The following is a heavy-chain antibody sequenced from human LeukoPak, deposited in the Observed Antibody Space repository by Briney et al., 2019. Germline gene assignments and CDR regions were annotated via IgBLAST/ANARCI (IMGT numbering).Heavy chain of an antibody. CDR3: AKGPLLWD. D-gene: IGHD2/OR15-2a*01. J-gene: IGHJ4*02. CDR1: GGSISSSSYY. CDR2: ISSSSSTI. Sequence: LSLTCTVSGGSISSSSYYWGWIRQPPGKGLEWVSYISSSSSTIYYADSVKGRFTISRDNSKNTLYLQMNSLRAEDTAVYYCAKGPLLWDWGQGTLVTVSS. V-gene: IGHV3-11*01.